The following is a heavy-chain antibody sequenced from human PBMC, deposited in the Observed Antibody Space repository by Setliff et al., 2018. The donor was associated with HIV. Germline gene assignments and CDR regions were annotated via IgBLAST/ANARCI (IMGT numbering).Heavy chain of an antibody. J-gene: IGHJ3*01. CDR2: IHYSDSS. V-gene: IGHV4-59*01. Sequence: SETLSLTCTVSGGSISNYYWTWIRQPPGRGLEWIASIHYSDSSHYNPSLQSRVTISVDTSTKQFSLYLSAVNETDTAVYYCASSGYTSGFYWVFGAFGVWGQGKLVTVSS. D-gene: IGHD3-22*01. CDR3: ASSGYTSGFYWVFGAFGV. CDR1: GGSISNYY.